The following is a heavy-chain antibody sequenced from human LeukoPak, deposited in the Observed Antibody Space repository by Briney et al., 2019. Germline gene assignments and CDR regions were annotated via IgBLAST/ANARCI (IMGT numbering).Heavy chain of an antibody. J-gene: IGHJ3*02. CDR3: ASPVPNQEFRGAYASDI. D-gene: IGHD3-10*01. CDR1: GGTFSSYA. V-gene: IGHV1-18*01. Sequence: ASVKVSCKASGGTFSSYAISWVRQAPGQGLEWMGGISAYNGNTNYAQKLQGRVTMTTDTSTSTAYMELRSLRSDDTAVYYCASPVPNQEFRGAYASDIWGQGTMVTVSS. CDR2: ISAYNGNT.